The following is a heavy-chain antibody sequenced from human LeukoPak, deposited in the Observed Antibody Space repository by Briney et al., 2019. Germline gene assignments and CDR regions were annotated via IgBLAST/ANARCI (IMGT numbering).Heavy chain of an antibody. Sequence: PGGSLRLSCAASGFTFSSYSMNWVPQAPGKGLEWVSSISSSSSYIYYADSVKGRFTISGDNAKNSLYLQMNSLRAEDTAVYYCARNKAAAGTSAYFDYWGQGTLVTVSS. V-gene: IGHV3-21*01. CDR1: GFTFSSYS. D-gene: IGHD6-13*01. J-gene: IGHJ4*02. CDR2: ISSSSSYI. CDR3: ARNKAAAGTSAYFDY.